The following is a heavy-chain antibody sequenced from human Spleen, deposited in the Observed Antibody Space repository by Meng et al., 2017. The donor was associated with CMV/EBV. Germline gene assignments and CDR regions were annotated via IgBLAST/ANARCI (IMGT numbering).Heavy chain of an antibody. Sequence: GESLKISCVVSDFNLSNYWMAWVRQAPGKGLEWVANIKQDGSEKYYVDSVKGRFTISRDNAKNSLYLQMNSLRAEDMALYYCAKGASGYKHIRYFDYWGQGTLVTVSS. V-gene: IGHV3-7*03. D-gene: IGHD3-22*01. CDR2: IKQDGSEK. CDR1: DFNLSNYW. J-gene: IGHJ4*02. CDR3: AKGASGYKHIRYFDY.